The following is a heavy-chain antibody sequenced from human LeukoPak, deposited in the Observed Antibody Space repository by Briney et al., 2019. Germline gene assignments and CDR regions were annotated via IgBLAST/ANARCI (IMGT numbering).Heavy chain of an antibody. D-gene: IGHD2-15*01. J-gene: IGHJ6*03. CDR3: ARFHCSGGSCYADYYYYMDV. V-gene: IGHV5-51*01. CDR2: IYPGDSDT. Sequence: GESLKISCKGSGYTVTSYWIGWVRQMPGKGLEWMGIIYPGDSDTRYSPSFQGQVTISADKSISTAYLQWSSLKASDTAMYYCARFHCSGGSCYADYYYYMDVWGKGTTVTVSS. CDR1: GYTVTSYW.